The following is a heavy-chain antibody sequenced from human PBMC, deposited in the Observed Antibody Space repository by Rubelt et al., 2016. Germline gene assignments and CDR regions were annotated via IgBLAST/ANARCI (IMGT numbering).Heavy chain of an antibody. J-gene: IGHJ6*02. Sequence: GGIIPIFGTANYAQKFQGRVTITADESTSTAYMELSSLRSEDTAVYYCARARITIFGVVDYGMDVWGQGTTVTVSS. CDR2: IIPIFGTA. D-gene: IGHD3-3*01. V-gene: IGHV1-69*01. CDR3: ARARITIFGVVDYGMDV.